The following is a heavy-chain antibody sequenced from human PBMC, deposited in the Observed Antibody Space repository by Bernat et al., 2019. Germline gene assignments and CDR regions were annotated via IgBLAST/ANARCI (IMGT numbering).Heavy chain of an antibody. Sequence: QVQPVESGGGLVKPGGSLRLSCAASGFTFSDSYMSWIRQAPGKGPEWLSYISGSGSNMFYADSVKGRFTVSRDNAKNTLYLQMNSLEAEDTAVYYCARGGYYGNFDYWGQGTLVTVFS. J-gene: IGHJ4*02. D-gene: IGHD3-10*01. CDR3: ARGGYYGNFDY. CDR1: GFTFSDSY. V-gene: IGHV3-11*01. CDR2: ISGSGSNM.